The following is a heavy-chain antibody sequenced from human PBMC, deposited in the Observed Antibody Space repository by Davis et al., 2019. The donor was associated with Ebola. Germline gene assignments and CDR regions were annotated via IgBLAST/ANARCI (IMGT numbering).Heavy chain of an antibody. Sequence: PGGSLRLSCTASEFTFNDYTIHWVRQAPGKGLEWVSGISWNGGTIGYAGSVRGRFTVTRDFAKSSAFLHMTSLRDEDTALYYCTKGLTMEITPSPSDIWGQGTMVTVSS. D-gene: IGHD4/OR15-4a*01. CDR2: ISWNGGTI. CDR1: EFTFNDYT. V-gene: IGHV3-9*01. CDR3: TKGLTMEITPSPSDI. J-gene: IGHJ3*02.